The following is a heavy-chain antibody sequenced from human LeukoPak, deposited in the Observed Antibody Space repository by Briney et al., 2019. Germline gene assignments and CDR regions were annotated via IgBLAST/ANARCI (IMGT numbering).Heavy chain of an antibody. D-gene: IGHD3-3*01. J-gene: IGHJ5*02. CDR2: ISYDGSNK. Sequence: GGSLRLSCAASGFTFSSNAMHWVRQAPGKGLEWVAVISYDGSNKYYADSVKGRFTISRDNSKNTLYLQMNSLRAEDTAVYYCAREHYDFWSGYYGWFDPWGQGTLVTVSS. V-gene: IGHV3-30-3*01. CDR3: AREHYDFWSGYYGWFDP. CDR1: GFTFSSNA.